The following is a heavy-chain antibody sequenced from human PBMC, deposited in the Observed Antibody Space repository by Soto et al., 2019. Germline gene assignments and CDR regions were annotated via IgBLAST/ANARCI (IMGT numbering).Heavy chain of an antibody. J-gene: IGHJ6*02. CDR1: GGYISSSNW. V-gene: IGHV4-4*02. CDR2: IYHSGST. Sequence: PSETLSLTCAVSGGYISSSNWWSWVRKTPGKGLEWIGEIYHSGSTNYNPSLKSRVTISVDKSKNQFSLKLSSVTAADTAVYYCAASCVGCGGFNYYGMDVWGQGTTVTVS. CDR3: AASCVGCGGFNYYGMDV. D-gene: IGHD2-21*01.